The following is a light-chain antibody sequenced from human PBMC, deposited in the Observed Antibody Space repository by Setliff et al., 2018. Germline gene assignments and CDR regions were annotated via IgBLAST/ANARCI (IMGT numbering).Light chain of an antibody. Sequence: QSVLSQPRSVSESPGQSVTISCTGTSSDVGRYNYVSWYQQHPGKAPKLMIYDVNRRPSGVPDRFSGSKSGNTAYLTISGLQAEDEADYYCCSYAGTFTLVFGTGTKVTVL. J-gene: IGLJ1*01. CDR3: CSYAGTFTLV. CDR1: SSDVGRYNY. V-gene: IGLV2-11*01. CDR2: DVN.